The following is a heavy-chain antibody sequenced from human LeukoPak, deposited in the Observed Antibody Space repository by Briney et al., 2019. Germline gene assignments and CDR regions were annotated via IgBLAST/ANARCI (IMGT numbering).Heavy chain of an antibody. CDR2: ISSSSSTI. CDR1: GFTFSSYS. D-gene: IGHD2-15*01. CDR3: ARVRCSGGSCAPDY. Sequence: GALRLSCAASGFTFSSYSMNWVRQAPGKGLEWVSYISSSSSTIYYADSVKGRFTISRDNAKNSLYLQMNSLRAEDTAVYYCARVRCSGGSCAPDYWGQGTLVTVSS. J-gene: IGHJ4*02. V-gene: IGHV3-48*01.